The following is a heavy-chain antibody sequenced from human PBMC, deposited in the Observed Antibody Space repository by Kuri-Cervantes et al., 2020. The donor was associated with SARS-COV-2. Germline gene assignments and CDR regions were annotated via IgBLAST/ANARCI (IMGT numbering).Heavy chain of an antibody. D-gene: IGHD2-2*01. J-gene: IGHJ5*02. Sequence: ASVKVSCKTSGYTFMDCGITWVRQAPGQGLEWLGWISAYNGDTKYAQKFQSRATMTTDTSTDTAYLELRSLTVDDAAVYYCATGPPYCSSTSCSRWFDPWGQGTLVTVSS. V-gene: IGHV1-18*01. CDR3: ATGPPYCSSTSCSRWFDP. CDR1: GYTFMDCG. CDR2: ISAYNGDT.